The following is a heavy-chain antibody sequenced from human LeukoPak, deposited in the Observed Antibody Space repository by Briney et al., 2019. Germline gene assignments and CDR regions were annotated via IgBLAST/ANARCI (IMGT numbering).Heavy chain of an antibody. V-gene: IGHV4-4*09. J-gene: IGHJ3*02. D-gene: IGHD2-2*01. CDR2: IYISGST. CDR1: GGSISSYY. Sequence: SETLSLTCTVSGGSISSYYWSWIRQPPGKGLEWIGYIYISGSTNYNPSLKSRVTISVDTSKSQFSLKLSSVTAADTAVYYCARYCSSTSCYGAFDIWGQGTMVTVSS. CDR3: ARYCSSTSCYGAFDI.